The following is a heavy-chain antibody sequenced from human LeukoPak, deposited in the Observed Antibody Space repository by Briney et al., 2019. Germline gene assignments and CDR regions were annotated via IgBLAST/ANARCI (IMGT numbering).Heavy chain of an antibody. D-gene: IGHD3-10*01. CDR2: INGNSGAT. J-gene: IGHJ4*02. CDR1: GFTFTGHY. CDR3: ARDFSWGVDY. V-gene: IGHV1-2*02. Sequence: ASVKVSCKASGFTFTGHYMHWVRQAPGQGLEWMGWINGNSGATNYARTFQDGVTLTRDTSISTVYMELSRLRIDDTAVYYCARDFSWGVDYWGQGTLVTVSS.